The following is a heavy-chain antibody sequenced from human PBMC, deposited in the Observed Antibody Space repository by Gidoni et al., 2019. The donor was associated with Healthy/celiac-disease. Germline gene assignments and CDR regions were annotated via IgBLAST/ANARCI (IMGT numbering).Heavy chain of an antibody. D-gene: IGHD4-17*01. CDR1: GFTFSSYS. Sequence: EVQLVESGGGLVKPGGSLRLSCAASGFTFSSYSRNWVRHAPGKGLEWVSSISSSSSYIYYADSVKGRFTISRDNAKNSLYLQMNSLRAEDTAVYYCARDGTPDYGDHYGAQNDYWGQGTLVTVSS. V-gene: IGHV3-21*01. J-gene: IGHJ4*02. CDR2: ISSSSSYI. CDR3: ARDGTPDYGDHYGAQNDY.